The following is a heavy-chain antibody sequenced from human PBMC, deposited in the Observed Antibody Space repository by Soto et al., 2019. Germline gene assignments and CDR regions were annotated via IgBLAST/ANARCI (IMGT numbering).Heavy chain of an antibody. D-gene: IGHD6-13*01. CDR3: AIGSSQLVPYAENWFDP. CDR1: GFTFSSYA. CDR2: ISYDGSNK. V-gene: IGHV3-30-3*01. Sequence: QVQLVESGGGVVQPGRSLRLSCAASGFTFSSYAMHWVRQAPGKGLEWVAVISYDGSNKYYADSVKGRFTISRDNSKNTLYLQMNSLRAEDTAVYYCAIGSSQLVPYAENWFDPWGQGTLVTVSS. J-gene: IGHJ5*02.